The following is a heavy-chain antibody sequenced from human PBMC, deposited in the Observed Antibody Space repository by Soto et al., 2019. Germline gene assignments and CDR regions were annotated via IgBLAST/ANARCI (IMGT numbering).Heavy chain of an antibody. CDR1: GGSISSGGYS. CDR2: IYHSGST. CDR3: VSNRYYCLDI. Sequence: SETLSLTCAVSGGSISSGGYSWSWIRQPPGKGLEWIGYIYHSGSTYYNPSLKSRVTISVDRSKNQFSLKLSSVTAADTAVYYCVSNRYYCLDIWGQGTTVTVS. J-gene: IGHJ6*02. D-gene: IGHD2-21*01. V-gene: IGHV4-30-2*01.